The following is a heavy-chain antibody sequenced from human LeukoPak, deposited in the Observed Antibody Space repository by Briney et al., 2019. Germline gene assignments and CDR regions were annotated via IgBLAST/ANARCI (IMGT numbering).Heavy chain of an antibody. D-gene: IGHD2-2*01. J-gene: IGHJ3*02. CDR3: ARDLPTTRRYCSSTSCLPGSAFDI. V-gene: IGHV1-18*01. CDR2: ISAYNGNT. CDR1: GYTFTSYG. Sequence: ASVKVSCKVSGYTFTSYGISWVRQAPGQGLEWMGWISAYNGNTNYAQKLQGRVTMTTDTSTSTAYMELRSLRSDDTAVYYCARDLPTTRRYCSSTSCLPGSAFDIWGQGTMVTVSS.